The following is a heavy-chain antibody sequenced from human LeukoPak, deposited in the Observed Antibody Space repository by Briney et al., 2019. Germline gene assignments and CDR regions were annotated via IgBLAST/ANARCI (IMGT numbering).Heavy chain of an antibody. CDR3: ARRSSGWYYFDY. CDR2: IYYSGST. Sequence: SETLSLTCTVSGGSISPYYWSWIRQPPGKGLGWIGYIYYSGSTNYNPSLKSRVTISVDTSKNQFSLKLSSVTAADTAVYYCARRSSGWYYFDYWGQGILVTVSS. CDR1: GGSISPYY. V-gene: IGHV4-59*01. J-gene: IGHJ4*02. D-gene: IGHD6-19*01.